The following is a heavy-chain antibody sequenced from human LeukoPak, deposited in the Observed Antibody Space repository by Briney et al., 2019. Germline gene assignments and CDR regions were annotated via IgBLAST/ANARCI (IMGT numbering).Heavy chain of an antibody. CDR3: AKDSSSGYVSVGPNF. V-gene: IGHV3-30*02. CDR1: GFVLCNYS. D-gene: IGHD6-19*01. CDR2: VRYDGSNE. Sequence: SLTVHPSTSGFVLCNYSMHWLLQPPRGPMLDVAFVRYDGSNEYYADFVKGRFTSSRDNSKNTSYLQMISLTTEDTGVYSCAKDSSSGYVSVGPNFWGRGTLVTVSS. J-gene: IGHJ4*02.